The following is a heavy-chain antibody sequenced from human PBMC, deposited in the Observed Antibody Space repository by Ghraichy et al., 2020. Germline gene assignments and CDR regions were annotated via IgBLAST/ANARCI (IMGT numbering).Heavy chain of an antibody. CDR1: GGSFSGYY. CDR3: ARATPTTVVTS. D-gene: IGHD4-23*01. Sequence: SETLSLTCAVYGGSFSGYYWSWIRQPPGKGLEWIGEINHSGSTNYNPSLKSRVTISVDTSKNQFSLKLSSVTAADTAVYYCARATPTTVVTSWGQGTLVTVSS. CDR2: INHSGST. J-gene: IGHJ5*02. V-gene: IGHV4-34*01.